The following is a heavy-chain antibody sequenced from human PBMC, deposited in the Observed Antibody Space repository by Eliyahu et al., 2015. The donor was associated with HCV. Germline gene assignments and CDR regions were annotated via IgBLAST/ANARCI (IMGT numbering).Heavy chain of an antibody. Sequence: EVQLVESGGGLVQPGGSLRLSCAASGFTXSSXXMNWVRQAPGKGLEWVSYISSSSSTIYYADSVKGRFTISRDNAKNSLYLQMNSLRDEDTAVYYCARDXPHYYDSSGYYPFQHWGQGTLVTVSS. J-gene: IGHJ1*01. CDR2: ISSSSSTI. D-gene: IGHD3-22*01. CDR3: ARDXPHYYDSSGYYPFQH. CDR1: GFTXSSXX. V-gene: IGHV3-48*02.